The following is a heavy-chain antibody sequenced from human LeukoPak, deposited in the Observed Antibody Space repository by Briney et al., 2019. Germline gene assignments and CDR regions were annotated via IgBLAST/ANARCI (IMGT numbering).Heavy chain of an antibody. CDR3: ARSGEGYFSNFDY. V-gene: IGHV3-64*01. Sequence: PGGPLRLSCAASGFTFSSYAMHWVRQAPGKGLEYVSAISSNGGSTYYANSVKGRFTISRDNSKNTLYLQMGSLRAEDMAVYYCARSGEGYFSNFDYWGQGTLVTVSS. J-gene: IGHJ4*02. D-gene: IGHD2-21*01. CDR1: GFTFSSYA. CDR2: ISSNGGST.